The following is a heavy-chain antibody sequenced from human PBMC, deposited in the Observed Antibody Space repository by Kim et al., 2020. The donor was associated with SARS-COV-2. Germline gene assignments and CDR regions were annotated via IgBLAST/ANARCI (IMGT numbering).Heavy chain of an antibody. J-gene: IGHJ5*02. CDR3: ARHRGRGQWLARDYFDP. CDR2: IYPGDSNT. V-gene: IGHV5-51*01. D-gene: IGHD6-19*01. CDR1: GYSFTTYW. Sequence: GESLKISCRGSGYSFTTYWIAWVRQMPGKGLEWMGIIYPGDSNTIYSPSFQGQVTISADKSTNTAYLQWNSLKASDTAMYYCARHRGRGQWLARDYFDPWGQGTLVTVSS.